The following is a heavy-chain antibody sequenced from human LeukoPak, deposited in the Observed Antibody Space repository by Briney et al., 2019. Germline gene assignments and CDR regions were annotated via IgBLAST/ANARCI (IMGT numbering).Heavy chain of an antibody. CDR2: INHSGST. J-gene: IGHJ4*02. D-gene: IGHD2-2*01. CDR1: GGSFSGYY. V-gene: IGHV4-34*01. CDR3: ARQRALQPLVTR. Sequence: KPSETLSLTCAVYGGSFSGYYWSWIRQPPGKGLEWIGEINHSGSTNYNPSLKSRVTISVDTSKNQFSLKLSSVTAADTAVYYCARQRALQPLVTRWGQGTLVTVSS.